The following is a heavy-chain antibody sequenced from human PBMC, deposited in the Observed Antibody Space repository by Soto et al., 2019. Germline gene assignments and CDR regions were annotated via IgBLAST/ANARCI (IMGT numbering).Heavy chain of an antibody. J-gene: IGHJ6*02. CDR2: IYPGDSDT. CDR3: ARRGGSSSWYEDYYYGMDV. V-gene: IGHV5-51*01. Sequence: GESLKISCNGSGYSFTSYWICWVRQMPWKGLEWMGIIYPGDSDTRYSPSFEGQVTISADKSISTAYLQWSSLKASDTAMYYCARRGGSSSWYEDYYYGMDVWGQGTTVTVSS. CDR1: GYSFTSYW. D-gene: IGHD6-13*01.